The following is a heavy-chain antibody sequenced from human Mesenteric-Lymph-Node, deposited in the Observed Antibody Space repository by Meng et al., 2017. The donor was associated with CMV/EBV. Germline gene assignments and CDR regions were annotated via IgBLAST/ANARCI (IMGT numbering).Heavy chain of an antibody. J-gene: IGHJ3*02. CDR2: IYYSGST. V-gene: IGHV4-39*01. Sequence: WVRQPPGKGLEWIGSIYYSGSTYYNPSLKSRVTISVDTSKNQFSLKLSSVTAADTAVYYCARLSIRGVGAFDIWGQGTMVTVSS. CDR3: ARLSIRGVGAFDI. D-gene: IGHD3-3*01.